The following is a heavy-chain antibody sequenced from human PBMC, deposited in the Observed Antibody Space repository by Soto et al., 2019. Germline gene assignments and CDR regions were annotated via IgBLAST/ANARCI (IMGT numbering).Heavy chain of an antibody. V-gene: IGHV1-69*06. CDR1: GGTFSSYA. J-gene: IGHJ5*02. CDR2: IIPIFGTA. Sequence: SVKISCKASGGTFSSYAISWVRQAPGQGLEWMGGIIPIFGTANYAQKFQGRVTITADKSTRTAYRELSSLRSEDTAVYYCARDYPRRWVDPWGQGTLVTVSS. CDR3: ARDYPRRWVDP.